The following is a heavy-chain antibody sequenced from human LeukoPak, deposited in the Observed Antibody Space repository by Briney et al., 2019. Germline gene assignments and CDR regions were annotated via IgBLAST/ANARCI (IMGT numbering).Heavy chain of an antibody. Sequence: GGSLRLSCAASGFTFSSYGMHWVRQAPGKGLEWVAVISYDGSNKYYADSVKGRFTISRDNSKNTLYLQMNSLRAEDTAEYYCAKDLDYGDYTQDFDYWGQGTLVTVSS. D-gene: IGHD4-17*01. CDR2: ISYDGSNK. CDR1: GFTFSSYG. J-gene: IGHJ4*02. CDR3: AKDLDYGDYTQDFDY. V-gene: IGHV3-30*18.